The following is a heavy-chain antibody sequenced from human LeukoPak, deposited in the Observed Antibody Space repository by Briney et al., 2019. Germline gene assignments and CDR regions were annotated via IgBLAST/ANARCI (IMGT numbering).Heavy chain of an antibody. V-gene: IGHV3-30*03. CDR3: AVWEHGNYFDY. CDR1: GFTFSSYG. CDR2: ISYDGSNK. D-gene: IGHD1-26*01. Sequence: PGRSLRLSCAASGFTFSSYGMHWVRQAPGKGLEWVAVISYDGSNKYYADSVKGRFTISRDNSKNTLYLQMNSLRAEDTAVYYCAVWEHGNYFDYWGQGTLVTVSS. J-gene: IGHJ4*02.